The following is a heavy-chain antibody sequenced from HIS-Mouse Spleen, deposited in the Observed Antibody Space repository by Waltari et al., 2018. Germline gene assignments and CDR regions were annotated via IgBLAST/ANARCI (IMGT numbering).Heavy chain of an antibody. CDR3: AREIPYSSSWYDWYFDL. J-gene: IGHJ2*01. CDR1: GGSISRRRYD. V-gene: IGHV4-39*07. CDR2: IYYSGST. Sequence: QLQLQESGPGLVKPSETLSLTCTVSGGSISRRRYDWGWIRQPPGKGLEWIGSIYYSGSTYYNPSLKSRVTISVDTSKNQFSLKLSSVTAADTAVYYCAREIPYSSSWYDWYFDLWGRGTLVTVSS. D-gene: IGHD6-13*01.